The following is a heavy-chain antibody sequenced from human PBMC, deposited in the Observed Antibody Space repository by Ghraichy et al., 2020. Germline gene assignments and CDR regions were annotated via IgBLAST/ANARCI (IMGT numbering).Heavy chain of an antibody. J-gene: IGHJ4*02. CDR3: ARAPNRAYFFDY. Sequence: SETLSLTCTVSGGSVSSSGYYWTWIRQPPGKGLVWIGYIYYSGSANQNPSLRSRVTMSVDTSKNQFSLKLSSVTAADTAVYYCARAPNRAYFFDYWGQGTLVTVSS. V-gene: IGHV4-61*08. D-gene: IGHD1-14*01. CDR1: GGSVSSSGYY. CDR2: IYYSGSA.